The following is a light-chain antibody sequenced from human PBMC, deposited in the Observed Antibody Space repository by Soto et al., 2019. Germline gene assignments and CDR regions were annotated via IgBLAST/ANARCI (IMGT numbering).Light chain of an antibody. J-gene: IGLJ2*01. V-gene: IGLV2-11*01. CDR2: DVS. CDR1: SSDVGGYNY. CDR3: CSYAGSYTSDVV. Sequence: QSALTQPRSVFGSPGQSVTISCTGTSSDVGGYNYVSWYQQHPGKAPKLMIYDVSKRPSGVPDRFSGSKSGNTASLTISGLQAEDEADYYCCSYAGSYTSDVVFGGGTKLTVL.